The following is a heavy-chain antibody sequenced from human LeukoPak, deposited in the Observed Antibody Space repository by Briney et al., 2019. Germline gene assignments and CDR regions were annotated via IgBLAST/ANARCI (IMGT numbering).Heavy chain of an antibody. V-gene: IGHV3-23*01. CDR3: AKDDVLLYYYDSSGYYY. CDR1: GFTFSSYA. Sequence: PGGSLRLSCAASGFTFSSYAMSWVRQAPGKGLEWVSAISGSGSSTYYADSVKGRFTISRDNSKNTLYLQMNSLRAEDTAVYYCAKDDVLLYYYDSSGYYYWGQGTLVTVSS. D-gene: IGHD3-22*01. J-gene: IGHJ4*02. CDR2: ISGSGSST.